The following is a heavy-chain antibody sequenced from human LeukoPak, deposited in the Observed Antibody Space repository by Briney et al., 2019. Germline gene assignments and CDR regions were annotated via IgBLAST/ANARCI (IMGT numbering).Heavy chain of an antibody. V-gene: IGHV3-23*01. CDR1: GFTFSSYA. CDR2: ISGSGGST. Sequence: GGSLRLSCEASGFTFSSYAMSWVRQAPGKGLEWVSAISGSGGSTYYADSVKGRFTISRDNSKNTLYLQMNSLRAEDTAVYYCAKALDSSGSNDDAYYIWGQGTMVTVSS. J-gene: IGHJ3*02. D-gene: IGHD3-22*01. CDR3: AKALDSSGSNDDAYYI.